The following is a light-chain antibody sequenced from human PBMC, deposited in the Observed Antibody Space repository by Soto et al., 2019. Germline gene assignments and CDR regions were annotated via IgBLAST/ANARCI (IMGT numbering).Light chain of an antibody. CDR2: DVS. CDR3: SSYTSSSTVV. CDR1: SSDVGGYNY. J-gene: IGLJ2*01. V-gene: IGLV2-14*01. Sequence: QSVLTQPASVSGSPGQSITISCTGTSSDVGGYNYVSWYQQHPGKAPKLMIYDVSNRPSGVSSRFSGSKSGNTASLTISGLQAEDDADYYCSSYTSSSTVVFGGGTQLTVL.